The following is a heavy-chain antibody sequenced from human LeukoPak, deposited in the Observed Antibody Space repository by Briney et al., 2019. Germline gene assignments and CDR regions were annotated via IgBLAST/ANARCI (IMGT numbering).Heavy chain of an antibody. J-gene: IGHJ4*02. CDR1: GYTFTSYA. CDR2: INAGNGNT. V-gene: IGHV1-3*03. Sequence: ASVKVSCKASGYTFTSYAMHWVRQAPGQRLEWMGWINAGNGNTKYSQEFQGRVTITRDTSASTAYMELSSLRSEDMAVYYCAILWREDYYDSSGYYAYWGQGTLVTVSS. CDR3: AILWREDYYDSSGYYAY. D-gene: IGHD3-22*01.